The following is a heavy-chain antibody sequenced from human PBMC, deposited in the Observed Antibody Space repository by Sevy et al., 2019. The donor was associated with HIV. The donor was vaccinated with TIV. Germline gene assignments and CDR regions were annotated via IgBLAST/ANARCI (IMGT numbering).Heavy chain of an antibody. D-gene: IGHD3-10*01. Sequence: SETLSLTCTVSGVSISSSSYDWGWIRQPPGKGLEWIGSFFFTGSTYYNPSIKSRVTISVDTSNNQFSLKLNSVTAADTALYYCARQGGLVDRAFDYWGQGTLVTVSS. J-gene: IGHJ4*02. CDR2: FFFTGST. V-gene: IGHV4-39*01. CDR1: GVSISSSSYD. CDR3: ARQGGLVDRAFDY.